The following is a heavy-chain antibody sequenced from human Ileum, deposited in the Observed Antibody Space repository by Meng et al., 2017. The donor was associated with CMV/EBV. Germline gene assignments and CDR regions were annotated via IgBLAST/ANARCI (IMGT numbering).Heavy chain of an antibody. D-gene: IGHD4-17*01. CDR1: GDSISLTY. CDR3: ARDQDYGLLDS. CDR2: IYVSGST. Sequence: QVDLQGPGQSLVKPSGTLSLPIVCFGDSISLTYWNWSRQSGGKGLEWIGRIYVSGSTNYNSSLRSRITLSVDKAKNQFSLNLNSVTAADTAVYYCARDQDYGLLDSWGQGTLVTVSS. J-gene: IGHJ4*02. V-gene: IGHV4-4*07.